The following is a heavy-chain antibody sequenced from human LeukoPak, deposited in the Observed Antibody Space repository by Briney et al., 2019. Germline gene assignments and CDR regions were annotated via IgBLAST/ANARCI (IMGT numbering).Heavy chain of an antibody. V-gene: IGHV3-7*01. CDR2: IKEDGSEK. J-gene: IGHJ4*02. Sequence: PGGSLRLSCAASGFTFKSAWMTWVRQAPGKGLEWVANIKEDGSEKNYVDSVKGRFTISRDNAKNSPYLQLSSLRAEDTAVYYCARDKAYNTFDYWGQGTLVTVSS. D-gene: IGHD1-14*01. CDR3: ARDKAYNTFDY. CDR1: GFTFKSAW.